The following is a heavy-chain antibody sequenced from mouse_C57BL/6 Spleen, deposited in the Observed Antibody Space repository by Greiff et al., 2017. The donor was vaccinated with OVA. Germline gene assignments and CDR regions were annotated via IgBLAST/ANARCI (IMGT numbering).Heavy chain of an antibody. CDR1: GYTFTSYW. Sequence: QVQLHQPGAELVMPGASVKLSCKASGYTFTSYWMHWVKQRPGQGLEWIGEIDTSDSYTNYNQKFKGKSTLTVDKSSSTFYMQLSSLTSEDAAVYYCARGDYDGSSYVAFAYWGQGTLVTVSA. J-gene: IGHJ3*01. CDR3: ARGDYDGSSYVAFAY. D-gene: IGHD1-1*01. CDR2: IDTSDSYT. V-gene: IGHV1-69*01.